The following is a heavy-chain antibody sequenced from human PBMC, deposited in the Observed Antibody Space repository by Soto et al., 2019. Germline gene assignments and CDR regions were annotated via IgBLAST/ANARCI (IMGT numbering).Heavy chain of an antibody. J-gene: IGHJ6*03. CDR1: GGSISSSSHY. V-gene: IGHV4-39*01. Sequence: SETLSLTCTVSGGSISSSSHYWGWIRQSPGKGLEWIGSIYYRGSTHYNPSLKSRGTISVDTSKNQFSLKLNSVTAADTAVYFCARIWVGYCSAGSCYSFYYMDVWGKGTTVTVS. CDR2: IYYRGST. CDR3: ARIWVGYCSAGSCYSFYYMDV. D-gene: IGHD2-15*01.